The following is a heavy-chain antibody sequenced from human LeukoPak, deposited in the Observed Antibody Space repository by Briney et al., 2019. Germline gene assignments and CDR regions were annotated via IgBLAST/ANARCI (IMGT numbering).Heavy chain of an antibody. Sequence: PSETLSLTCTVSGGSISSYYWSWIRQPPGKGLEWIGYIYYSGSTYYNPSLKSRVTISVDTSKNQFSLKLSSVTAADTAVYYCARGLLRFLEWLPLDYWGQGTLVTVSS. V-gene: IGHV4-59*12. CDR3: ARGLLRFLEWLPLDY. CDR2: IYYSGST. D-gene: IGHD3-3*01. J-gene: IGHJ4*02. CDR1: GGSISSYY.